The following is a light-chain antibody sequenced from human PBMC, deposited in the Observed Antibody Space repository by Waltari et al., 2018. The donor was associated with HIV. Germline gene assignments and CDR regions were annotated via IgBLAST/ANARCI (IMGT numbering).Light chain of an antibody. Sequence: QSPLTQPASMSGSPGQAITISCTGTSSDVGAYAYFSWYQQPPGKAPKLLIYGVSERPAGISNRFSGSKSGDTASLTISGLQTEDEAHYYCSSFTTGRTLVFGGGTKLTVL. J-gene: IGLJ2*01. CDR2: GVS. CDR1: SSDVGAYAY. CDR3: SSFTTGRTLV. V-gene: IGLV2-14*03.